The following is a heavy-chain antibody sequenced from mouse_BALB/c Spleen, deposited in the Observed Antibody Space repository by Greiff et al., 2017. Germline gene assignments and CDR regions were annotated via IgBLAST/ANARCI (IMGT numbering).Heavy chain of an antibody. Sequence: DVKLQESGPGLVKPSQSLSLTCTVTGYSITSDYAWNWIRQFPGNKLEWMGYISYSGSTSYNPSLKSRISITRDTSKNQFFLQLNSVTTEDTATYYCAKLLRFYAMDYWGQGTSVTVSS. CDR3: AKLLRFYAMDY. CDR1: GYSITSDYA. CDR2: ISYSGST. V-gene: IGHV3-2*02. D-gene: IGHD1-1*01. J-gene: IGHJ4*01.